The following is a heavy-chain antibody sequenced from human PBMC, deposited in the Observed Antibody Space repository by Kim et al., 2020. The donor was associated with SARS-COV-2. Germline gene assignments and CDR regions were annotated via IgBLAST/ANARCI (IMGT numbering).Heavy chain of an antibody. D-gene: IGHD6-19*01. CDR3: ASSPGGYSSGWYNY. J-gene: IGHJ4*02. Sequence: NPSLKSRVTISGDTSKNQFSRKLGSVTAADTAVYYCASSPGGYSSGWYNYWGQGTLVTVSS. V-gene: IGHV4-59*01.